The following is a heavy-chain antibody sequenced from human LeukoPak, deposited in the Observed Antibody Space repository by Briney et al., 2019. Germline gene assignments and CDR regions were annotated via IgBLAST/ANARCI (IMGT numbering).Heavy chain of an antibody. CDR2: IYYSGST. V-gene: IGHV4-59*06. J-gene: IGHJ6*02. CDR3: ARDQRGYYYYGMDV. CDR1: GGSISSYY. D-gene: IGHD5-24*01. Sequence: SETLSLTCTVSGGSISSYYWSWIRQHPGKGLEWIGYIYYSGSTYYNPSLKSRVTISVDTSKNQFSLKLSSVTAADTAVYYCARDQRGYYYYGMDVWGQGTTVTVSS.